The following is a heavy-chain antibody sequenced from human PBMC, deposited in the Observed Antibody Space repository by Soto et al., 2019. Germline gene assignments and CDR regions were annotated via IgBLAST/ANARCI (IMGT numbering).Heavy chain of an antibody. J-gene: IGHJ4*02. CDR2: INAGNGNT. Sequence: ASVKVSCKASGYTFTSYAMHWVRQAPGQRLEWMGWINAGNGNTKYSQKFQGRVTITRDTSASTAYMELSSLRSEDTAVYYCARDSYDSSGYYLGDYWGQGTLVTVSS. D-gene: IGHD3-22*01. CDR3: ARDSYDSSGYYLGDY. V-gene: IGHV1-3*01. CDR1: GYTFTSYA.